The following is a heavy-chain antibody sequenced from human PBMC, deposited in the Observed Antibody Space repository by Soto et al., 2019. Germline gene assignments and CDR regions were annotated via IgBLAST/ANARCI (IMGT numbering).Heavy chain of an antibody. CDR2: ISSSSSYI. CDR3: AREVWDTAERHFDY. J-gene: IGHJ4*02. CDR1: GFTFSSYS. D-gene: IGHD5-18*01. V-gene: IGHV3-21*01. Sequence: GALRLSCAASGFTFSSYSMNWVRQAPGKGLEWVSSISSSSSYIYYADSVKGRFTISRDNAKNSLYLQMNSLRAEDTAVYYCAREVWDTAERHFDYWGQGTLVTVSS.